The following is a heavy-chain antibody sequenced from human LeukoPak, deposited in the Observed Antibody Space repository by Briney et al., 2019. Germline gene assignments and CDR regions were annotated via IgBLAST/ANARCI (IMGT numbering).Heavy chain of an antibody. V-gene: IGHV1-69*04. CDR2: IIPILGIA. J-gene: IGHJ4*02. Sequence: GASVKVSCKASGYTFTGYYMHWVRQAPGQGLEWMGRIIPILGIANYAQKFQGRVTITADKSTSTAYMELSSLRSEDTAVYYCATGPPGYSGYPFLDYWGQGTLVTVSS. D-gene: IGHD5-12*01. CDR1: GYTFTGYY. CDR3: ATGPPGYSGYPFLDY.